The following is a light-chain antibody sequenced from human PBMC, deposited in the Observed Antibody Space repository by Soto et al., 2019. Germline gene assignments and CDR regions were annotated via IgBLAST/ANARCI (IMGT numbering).Light chain of an antibody. J-gene: IGLJ1*01. CDR2: EVS. CDR1: SSDVGGYDY. Sequence: QSVLTQPASVSGSPGQSITISCTGTSSDVGGYDYVSWYQHHPGKAPKLIIFEVSDRPSGVSNRFSGSKSGNTASLTISGLQVEDEADYYCTSYATSSLYVFGTGTKLTVL. CDR3: TSYATSSLYV. V-gene: IGLV2-14*01.